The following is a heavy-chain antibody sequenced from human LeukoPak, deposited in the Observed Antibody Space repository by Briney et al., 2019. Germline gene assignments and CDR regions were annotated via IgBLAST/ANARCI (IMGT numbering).Heavy chain of an antibody. J-gene: IGHJ5*02. V-gene: IGHV1-69*05. Sequence: SVKVSCKASGGTFSSYAISWVRQAPGQGLEWMGGIIPIFGTANYAQKFQGRVTITTDESTSTAYMELSSLRSEDTAVYYCARGGYCSSTSCGFNWFDPWGQGTLVTVSS. CDR3: ARGGYCSSTSCGFNWFDP. D-gene: IGHD2-2*01. CDR1: GGTFSSYA. CDR2: IIPIFGTA.